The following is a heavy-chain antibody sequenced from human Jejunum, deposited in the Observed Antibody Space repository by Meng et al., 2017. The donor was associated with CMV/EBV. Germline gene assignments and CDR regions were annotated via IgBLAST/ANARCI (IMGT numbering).Heavy chain of an antibody. Sequence: SISSGYYWDWIRQPPGKGLEWIGSVYHSGTTYYNPSLKSRVTISVDTSKNQFSLKLSSVTAADTALYYCARALRYCSSTSCHGMDVWGQGTTVTVFS. D-gene: IGHD2-2*01. CDR1: SISSGYY. J-gene: IGHJ6*02. V-gene: IGHV4-38-2*02. CDR3: ARALRYCSSTSCHGMDV. CDR2: VYHSGTT.